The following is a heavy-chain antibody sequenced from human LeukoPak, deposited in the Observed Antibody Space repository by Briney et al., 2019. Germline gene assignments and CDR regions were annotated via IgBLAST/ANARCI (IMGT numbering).Heavy chain of an antibody. CDR2: MNPNSGNT. J-gene: IGHJ4*02. CDR1: GYTFTSYD. D-gene: IGHD3-16*02. CDR3: ARGQRLRLGELSLPDY. Sequence: ASVKVSCKASGYTFTSYDINWVRQATGQGLEWMGWMNPNSGNTGYAQKFQGRVTMTRNTSISTAYMELSSLRSEDTAVYYCARGQRLRLGELSLPDYWGQGTLVTVSS. V-gene: IGHV1-8*01.